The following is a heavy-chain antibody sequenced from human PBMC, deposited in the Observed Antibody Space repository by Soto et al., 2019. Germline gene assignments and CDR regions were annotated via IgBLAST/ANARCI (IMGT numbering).Heavy chain of an antibody. CDR1: GFTFSSYS. CDR3: ARAVAVAGTDVWDY. Sequence: EVQLVESGGGLVKPGGSLRLSCAASGFTFSSYSMNWVRQAPGKGLEWVSSISSSSSYIYYADSVKGRFTISRDNAKNSLYLQMNSLRAEDTAVYCCARAVAVAGTDVWDYWGQGTLVTVSS. J-gene: IGHJ4*02. D-gene: IGHD6-19*01. V-gene: IGHV3-21*01. CDR2: ISSSSSYI.